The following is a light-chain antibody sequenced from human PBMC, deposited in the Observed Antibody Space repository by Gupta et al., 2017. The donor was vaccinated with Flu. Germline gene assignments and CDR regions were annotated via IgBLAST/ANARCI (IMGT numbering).Light chain of an antibody. CDR1: QCRAHSDGNKY. CDR3: KQRKQFPYT. CDR2: KTS. V-gene: IGKV2-24*01. Sequence: VPLGKPAVSYCTTSQCRAHSDGNKYLNWYEQKPGQPPRLLIYKTSTRDCGVPDRFSGSGSGTDFTLKISRVEAEDVGIYYCKQRKQFPYTFGQGTKVDIK. J-gene: IGKJ2*01.